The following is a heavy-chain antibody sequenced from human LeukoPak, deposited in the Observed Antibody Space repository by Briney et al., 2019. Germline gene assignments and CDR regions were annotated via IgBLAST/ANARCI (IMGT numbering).Heavy chain of an antibody. D-gene: IGHD1-26*01. CDR1: GRSISSSSYY. CDR2: IYYSGST. J-gene: IGHJ4*02. V-gene: IGHV4-39*01. Sequence: PSETLSLTCTVSGRSISSSSYYSGWIRQPPGKGLEWIGSIYYSGSTYYNPYLKSRVTISVDTSKNQFALKLSSVTAADTAVYYCARHGGSYYLRYFDYWGQGTLVTVSS. CDR3: ARHGGSYYLRYFDY.